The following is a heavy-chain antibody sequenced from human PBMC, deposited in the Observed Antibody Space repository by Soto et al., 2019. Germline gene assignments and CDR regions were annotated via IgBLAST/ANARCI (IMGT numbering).Heavy chain of an antibody. Sequence: LRLSCAASGFTVSSNYMSCVRQAPGKGLVWVSRIDNDGSSRDYADSVKGRFTISRDNAKNTLYLEMSSLRAEDTAVYYCATGSGWYSPDYWGQGTLVPVSS. CDR1: GFTVSSNY. D-gene: IGHD6-19*01. J-gene: IGHJ4*02. V-gene: IGHV3-74*01. CDR3: ATGSGWYSPDY. CDR2: IDNDGSSR.